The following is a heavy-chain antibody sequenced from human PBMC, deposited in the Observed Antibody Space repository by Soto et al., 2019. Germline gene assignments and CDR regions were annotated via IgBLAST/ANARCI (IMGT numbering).Heavy chain of an antibody. Sequence: ASVKVSCKASGGTFSSYTISWVRQAPGQGLEWMGRIIPILGIANYAQKFQGRVTITADKSTSTAYMELSSLRSEDAAVYYCAREGHCSSTSCYFQWGQGTLVTVSS. D-gene: IGHD2-2*01. CDR1: GGTFSSYT. J-gene: IGHJ4*02. CDR2: IIPILGIA. V-gene: IGHV1-69*04. CDR3: AREGHCSSTSCYFQ.